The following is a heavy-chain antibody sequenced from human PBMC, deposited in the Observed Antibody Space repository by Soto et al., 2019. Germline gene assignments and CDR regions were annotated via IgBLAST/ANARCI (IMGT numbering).Heavy chain of an antibody. Sequence: GGSLRLSCAASGFTFSSYAMSWVRQAPGKGLEWVSAISGSGGSTYYADSVKGRFTISRDNSKNTLYLQMDSLRAEDTAVYYCAKDRGPSGIQLCFDDWGQGTLVTVSS. CDR2: ISGSGGST. CDR3: AKDRGPSGIQLCFDD. CDR1: GFTFSSYA. D-gene: IGHD5-18*01. J-gene: IGHJ4*02. V-gene: IGHV3-23*01.